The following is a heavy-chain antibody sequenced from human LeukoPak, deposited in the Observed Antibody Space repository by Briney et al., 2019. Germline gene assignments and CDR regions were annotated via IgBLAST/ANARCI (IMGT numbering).Heavy chain of an antibody. V-gene: IGHV1-2*02. J-gene: IGHJ4*02. D-gene: IGHD6-13*01. CDR3: ASEAGDSSWYWMVY. CDR2: INPNSGGT. Sequence: ASVKVSCKASGYTFTGYYMDWVRQAPGLGLEWMGWINPNSGGTNYAQKFQGRVTMTRDTSISTAYMELSRLRSDDTAVYYCASEAGDSSWYWMVYWGQGTLVTVSS. CDR1: GYTFTGYY.